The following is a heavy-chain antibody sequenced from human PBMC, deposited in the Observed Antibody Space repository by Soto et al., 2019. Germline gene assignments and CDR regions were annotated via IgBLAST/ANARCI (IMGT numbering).Heavy chain of an antibody. Sequence: GGSLRLSCAASGFTFSAYAMSWVRQAPGKGLEWVSGISGSGESTHYTDSVKGRFTTSRDKSKNTLYLQMNSLRAEDSAVYYCVKQRDVVVVTATRRPPNWFDPWGQGTLVTVSS. CDR3: VKQRDVVVVTATRRPPNWFDP. CDR2: ISGSGEST. V-gene: IGHV3-23*01. D-gene: IGHD2-21*02. J-gene: IGHJ5*02. CDR1: GFTFSAYA.